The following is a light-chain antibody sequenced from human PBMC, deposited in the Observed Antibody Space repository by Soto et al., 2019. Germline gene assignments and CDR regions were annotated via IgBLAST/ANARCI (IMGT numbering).Light chain of an antibody. CDR1: QSISIW. Sequence: DIHMTQSTSSLSASVGDRVTITCRASQSISIWLAWYQQKPGKAPNHLIYKTSSLETGVPSRFSGSGSGTEFTLTISSLQPDDFATYYCQHWNDYSWTFGQGTKVEVK. V-gene: IGKV1-5*03. CDR3: QHWNDYSWT. CDR2: KTS. J-gene: IGKJ1*01.